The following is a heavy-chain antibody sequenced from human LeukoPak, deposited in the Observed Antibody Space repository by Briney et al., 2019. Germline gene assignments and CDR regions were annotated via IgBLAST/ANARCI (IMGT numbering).Heavy chain of an antibody. CDR1: GVSISSSSYY. CDR3: ARESYYDYVWGSYRFDY. D-gene: IGHD3-16*02. J-gene: IGHJ4*02. V-gene: IGHV4-39*02. Sequence: SETLSLSCAVSGVSISSSSYYWGWIRQPPGKGLEWIGSIYYSGTTYYNPSLRGRITISVDTSKNPFSLRLSSVTAGDTAVYYCARESYYDYVWGSYRFDYWGQGTLVTVSS. CDR2: IYYSGTT.